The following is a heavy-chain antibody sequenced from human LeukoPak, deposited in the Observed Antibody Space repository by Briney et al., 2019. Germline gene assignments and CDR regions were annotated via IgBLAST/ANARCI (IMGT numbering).Heavy chain of an antibody. D-gene: IGHD3-10*01. Sequence: ASVKVSCKGSGYKFDAYGITRVRQAPGQGLEWMGWISGYNGKRDSAQKFRGRLTMTTDISTSTAYMDLQNLTSDDTALYYCARVRAGVSRSPVYPIQFWGPGTLVTVSS. CDR1: GYKFDAYG. CDR2: ISGYNGKR. CDR3: ARVRAGVSRSPVYPIQF. J-gene: IGHJ4*02. V-gene: IGHV1-18*01.